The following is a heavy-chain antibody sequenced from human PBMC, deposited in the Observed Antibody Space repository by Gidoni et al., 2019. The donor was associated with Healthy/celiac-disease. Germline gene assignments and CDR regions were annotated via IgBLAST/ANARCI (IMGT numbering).Heavy chain of an antibody. CDR1: GFTFSSYG. CDR2: IWYDGSNK. V-gene: IGHV3-33*01. Sequence: QVQLVESGGGVVQPGRSLRLSCAASGFTFSSYGMHWVRQAPGKGLEWVAVIWYDGSNKYYADSVKGRFTISRDNSKNMLYLQMNSLRAEDTAVYYCARDRSTSCYQCVVEKDAFDIWGQGTMVTVSS. D-gene: IGHD2-2*01. CDR3: ARDRSTSCYQCVVEKDAFDI. J-gene: IGHJ3*02.